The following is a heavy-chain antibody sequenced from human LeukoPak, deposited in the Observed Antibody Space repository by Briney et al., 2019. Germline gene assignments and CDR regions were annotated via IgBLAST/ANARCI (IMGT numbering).Heavy chain of an antibody. CDR1: GGSFSGYY. D-gene: IGHD3-10*01. CDR2: INHSGST. J-gene: IGHJ5*02. Sequence: SETLSLTCAVYGGSFSGYYWSWIRQPPGKGLEWIGEINHSGSTNYNPSLKSRVTISVDTSKNQFSLKLSSVTAADTAVYYCARGFGITMVRGTEYNWFDPWGQGTLVTVSS. V-gene: IGHV4-34*01. CDR3: ARGFGITMVRGTEYNWFDP.